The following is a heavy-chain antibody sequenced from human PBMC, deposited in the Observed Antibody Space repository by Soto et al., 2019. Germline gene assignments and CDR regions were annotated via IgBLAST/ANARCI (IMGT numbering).Heavy chain of an antibody. D-gene: IGHD6-25*01. V-gene: IGHV3-23*01. Sequence: EVQLLESGGGLVQPGGSLRLSCAASGFTFSSYAMSWVRQAPGKGLEWVSAISGSGGSTYYADSVKGRFTISRDNSKNTLYRQMNRLRAEDTAVYYCAKRPWGERPNNWFDPWGQGTLVTVSS. CDR2: ISGSGGST. J-gene: IGHJ5*02. CDR3: AKRPWGERPNNWFDP. CDR1: GFTFSSYA.